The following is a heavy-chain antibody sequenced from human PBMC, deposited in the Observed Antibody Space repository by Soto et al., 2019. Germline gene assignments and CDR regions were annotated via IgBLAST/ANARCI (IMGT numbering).Heavy chain of an antibody. CDR2: INHSRST. Sequence: SETLSLTCAVYGGSFSGYYWSWIRQPPGKGLEWIGEINHSRSTNYNPSLKSRVTISVDTSKNQFSLNLSSVTAADTAVYYCARGPLGYCSGGSCYPRGYWFDPWGQGTLVTVSS. J-gene: IGHJ5*02. CDR1: GGSFSGYY. V-gene: IGHV4-34*09. D-gene: IGHD2-15*01. CDR3: ARGPLGYCSGGSCYPRGYWFDP.